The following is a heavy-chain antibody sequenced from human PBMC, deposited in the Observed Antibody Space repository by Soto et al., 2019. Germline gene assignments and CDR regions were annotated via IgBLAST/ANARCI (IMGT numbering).Heavy chain of an antibody. Sequence: PGGSLRLSCAASGFTFSSYAMSWVRQAPGKGLEWVSAISGSGGSTYYADSVKGRFTISRDNSKNTLYLQMNSLRAEDTAVYYCAKSGGGVMTTVTTFPSLGAFDIWGQGTMVTVSS. CDR2: ISGSGGST. V-gene: IGHV3-23*01. J-gene: IGHJ3*02. D-gene: IGHD4-4*01. CDR1: GFTFSSYA. CDR3: AKSGGGVMTTVTTFPSLGAFDI.